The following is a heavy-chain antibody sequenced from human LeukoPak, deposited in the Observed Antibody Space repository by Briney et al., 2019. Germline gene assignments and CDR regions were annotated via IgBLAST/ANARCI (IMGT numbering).Heavy chain of an antibody. CDR3: ARGDFGIVGAPDY. J-gene: IGHJ4*02. CDR2: IKQDGSEK. D-gene: IGHD1-26*01. V-gene: IGHV3-7*05. Sequence: GGSLRLSCAASGFTFSSYWMTWVRQAPGKGLEWVANIKQDGSEKYYVDSMKGRFTISRDNAKNSLSLQMNSLRVEDTAVYYCARGDFGIVGAPDYWGQGTLVTVSS. CDR1: GFTFSSYW.